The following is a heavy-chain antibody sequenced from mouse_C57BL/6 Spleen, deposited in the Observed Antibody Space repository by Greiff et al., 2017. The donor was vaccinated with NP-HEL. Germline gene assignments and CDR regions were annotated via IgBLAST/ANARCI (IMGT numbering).Heavy chain of an antibody. CDR2: IYPSDSET. CDR1: GYTFTSYW. J-gene: IGHJ3*01. CDR3: ARSITTVVATPCAY. V-gene: IGHV1-61*01. D-gene: IGHD1-1*01. Sequence: QVQLQQPGAELVRPGSSVKLSCKASGYTFTSYWMDWVKQRPGQGLEWIGNIYPSDSETHYNQKFKDKATLTVDKSSSTAYMQLSSLTSEDSAVYYCARSITTVVATPCAYWGQGTLVTVSA.